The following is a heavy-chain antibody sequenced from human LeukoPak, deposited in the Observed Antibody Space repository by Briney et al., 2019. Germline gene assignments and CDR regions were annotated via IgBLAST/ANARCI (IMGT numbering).Heavy chain of an antibody. CDR3: ARGRLYCSSTIGSPYGMDV. CDR1: GGSISSGGYY. V-gene: IGHV4-30-2*01. CDR2: IYHSGST. J-gene: IGHJ6*04. D-gene: IGHD2-2*01. Sequence: SETLSLTCAVSGGSISSGGYYWSWIRQPPGKGLEWIGYIYHSGSTYYNPSLKSRVTISVDRSKNQFSLKLSSVTAADTAVYYCARGRLYCSSTIGSPYGMDVWGKGTTVTVSS.